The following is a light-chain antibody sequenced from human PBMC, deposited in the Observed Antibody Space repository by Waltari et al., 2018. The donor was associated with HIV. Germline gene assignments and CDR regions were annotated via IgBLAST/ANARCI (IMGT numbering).Light chain of an antibody. J-gene: IGLJ3*02. V-gene: IGLV2-14*01. CDR3: SSYTSGTTWV. CDR2: EVS. Sequence: QSALTQPASVSGSPGQSITISCTGTSSDIGGSNYVSWHQHHPGRAPKLIIFEVSNRPSGGSNRCSGSKSGNTASLIISGLLAEDDADYYCSSYTSGTTWVFGGGTKLTVL. CDR1: SSDIGGSNY.